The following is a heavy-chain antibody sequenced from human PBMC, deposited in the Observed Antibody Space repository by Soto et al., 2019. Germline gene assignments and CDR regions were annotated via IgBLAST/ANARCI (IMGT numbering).Heavy chain of an antibody. Sequence: QVQLVQPGAEVKKPGASVKVSCKASGYTFTNYAMHWVRQAPGQRLEWMGWINTGNGNTKYSQKIQGRATITRDTSASTAYMELSSLRSEDTAVYYCVAAIAADPWGQGTLVTVSS. J-gene: IGHJ5*02. CDR1: GYTFTNYA. CDR2: INTGNGNT. D-gene: IGHD6-25*01. V-gene: IGHV1-3*04. CDR3: VAAIAADP.